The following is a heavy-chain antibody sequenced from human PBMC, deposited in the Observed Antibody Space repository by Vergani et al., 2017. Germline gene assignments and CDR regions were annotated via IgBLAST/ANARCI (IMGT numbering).Heavy chain of an antibody. CDR3: ARDHRDYNNYPGTFDI. CDR1: GFTFSSYA. D-gene: IGHD5-24*01. CDR2: ISGSGGST. J-gene: IGHJ3*02. V-gene: IGHV3-23*01. Sequence: EVQLLESGGGLVQPGGSLRLSCAASGFTFSSYAMSWVRQAAGKGLEWVSAISGSGGSTYYADSVKGRFSISRDNAKSSLFLQMDSLRAEDTAVYYCARDHRDYNNYPGTFDIWGQGSMVTVSS.